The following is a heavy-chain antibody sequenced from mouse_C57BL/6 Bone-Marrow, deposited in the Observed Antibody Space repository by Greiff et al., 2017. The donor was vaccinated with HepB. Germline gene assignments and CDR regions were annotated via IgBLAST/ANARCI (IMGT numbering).Heavy chain of an antibody. J-gene: IGHJ4*01. CDR2: INPNNGGT. Sequence: VQLQQSGPELVKPGASVKISCKASGYTFTDYYMNWVKQSHGKSLEWIGDINPNNGGTSYNQKFKGKATLTVDKSSSTAYMELRSLTSEDSAVYYCAMFYYAPMDYWGQGTSVTVSS. CDR1: GYTFTDYY. D-gene: IGHD2-1*01. CDR3: AMFYYAPMDY. V-gene: IGHV1-26*01.